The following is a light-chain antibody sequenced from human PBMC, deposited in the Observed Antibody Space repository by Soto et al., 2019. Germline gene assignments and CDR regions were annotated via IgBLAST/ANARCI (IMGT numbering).Light chain of an antibody. CDR1: NSDVGGYEF. Sequence: QSVLTQPRSVSGSPGQSVTISCTGTNSDVGGYEFVSWYQQHPGKAPKLMIYDVSKRPSGVPDRFSGSRSGNTASLTISGLQAEDEADYYCCAYAGSYTYVFGTGTKLTV. CDR2: DVS. V-gene: IGLV2-11*01. CDR3: CAYAGSYTYV. J-gene: IGLJ1*01.